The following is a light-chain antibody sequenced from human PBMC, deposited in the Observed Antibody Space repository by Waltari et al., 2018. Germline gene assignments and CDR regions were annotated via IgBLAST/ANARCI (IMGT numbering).Light chain of an antibody. CDR2: DVS. J-gene: IGLJ2*01. CDR3: CSFAAGNTVI. CDR1: SSDVGGYNS. V-gene: IGLV2-11*01. Sequence: QSALTQPRSVSGSPGQSVTISCTGTSSDVGGYNSVSWYPQDPGKAPKLLIFDVSERPSGVSDRFSASTYGNTASLTISGLQAEDEADYHCCSFAAGNTVIFGGGTKLTVV.